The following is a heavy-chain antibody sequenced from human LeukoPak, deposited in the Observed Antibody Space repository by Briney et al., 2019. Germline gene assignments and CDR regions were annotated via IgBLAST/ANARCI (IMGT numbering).Heavy chain of an antibody. CDR3: ARAARYYYDSSGYYYYFDY. D-gene: IGHD3-22*01. CDR2: IYTSGST. V-gene: IGHV4-4*07. CDR1: GGSISSYY. J-gene: IGHJ4*02. Sequence: SETLSLTCTVSGGSISSYYWSWIRRPAGKGLEWIGRIYTSGSTNYNPSLKSRVTMSVDTSKNQFSLKLSSVTAADTAVYYCARAARYYYDSSGYYYYFDYWGQGTLVTVSS.